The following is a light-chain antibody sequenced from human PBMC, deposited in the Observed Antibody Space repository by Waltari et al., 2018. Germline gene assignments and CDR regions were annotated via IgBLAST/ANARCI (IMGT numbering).Light chain of an antibody. V-gene: IGKV3-20*01. Sequence: EIVLTQSPGTLSLSPGERATLSCRASQSVRGSLAWYQKKAGQAPRLLIYGASSRATGIPDRFSGSGCGTEFSLTISRRGPEDFAVYYCQRYVRLPATFGQGTKVEI. CDR2: GAS. J-gene: IGKJ1*01. CDR3: QRYVRLPAT. CDR1: QSVRGS.